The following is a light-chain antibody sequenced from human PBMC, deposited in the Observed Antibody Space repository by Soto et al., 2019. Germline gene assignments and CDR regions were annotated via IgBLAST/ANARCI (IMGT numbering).Light chain of an antibody. J-gene: IGKJ1*01. V-gene: IGKV3-20*01. CDR1: QSVSNNY. CDR3: QQYGSLSWT. CDR2: GAS. Sequence: EIVLTQSPATLFLSPGERAPLFCRSSQSVSNNYLAWHQQKPGQAPRLLIYGASNRATGIPDRFSGSGSGTDFTLTISRLEPEDFAVYYCQQYGSLSWTFGQGTKVDIK.